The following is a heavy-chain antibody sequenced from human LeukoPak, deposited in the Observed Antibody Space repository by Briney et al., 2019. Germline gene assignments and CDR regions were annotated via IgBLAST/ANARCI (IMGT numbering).Heavy chain of an antibody. CDR1: GYSFTRYW. CDR2: IFPGDSDT. CDR3: ARRVVGTTGAFDM. V-gene: IGHV5-51*01. J-gene: IGHJ3*02. Sequence: GESLKISCKASGYSFTRYWIGWVRQMPGKGLEWMAIIFPGDSDTRYSPSFQGQVTISADKSISTAYLQWSSLRASDTAMYFCARRVVGTTGAFDMWGQGTMVTVSS. D-gene: IGHD1-26*01.